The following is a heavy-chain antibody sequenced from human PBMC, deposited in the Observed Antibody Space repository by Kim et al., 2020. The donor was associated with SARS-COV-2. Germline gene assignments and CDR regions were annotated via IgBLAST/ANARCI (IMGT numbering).Heavy chain of an antibody. CDR2: IRDSGGST. CDR3: AKVTSGSSGWFEYFQH. CDR1: GFTFNTYA. D-gene: IGHD6-19*01. Sequence: GGSLRLSCVASGFTFNTYAMSWVRQAPGKGLEWVSGIRDSGGSTTYADSVKGRFSISRDNSRNTLYLQMDSLRAEDTAVYYCAKVTSGSSGWFEYFQHWGQGTLVTVSS. V-gene: IGHV3-23*01. J-gene: IGHJ1*01.